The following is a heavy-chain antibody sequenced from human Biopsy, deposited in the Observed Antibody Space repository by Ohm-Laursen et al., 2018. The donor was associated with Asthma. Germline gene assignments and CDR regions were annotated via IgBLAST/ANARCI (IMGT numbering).Heavy chain of an antibody. CDR3: VRDGTDDAFDI. CDR2: ISKDASTQ. D-gene: IGHD1-1*01. J-gene: IGHJ3*02. CDR1: GFSFSNFA. V-gene: IGHV3-30*01. Sequence: SLRLSYTAPGFSFSNFAIHWVRQAPGKGLEWVGVISKDASTQDYADSVKGRFTMARDNSKNTLDLQMNSLREEDTAVYYCVRDGTDDAFDIWGQGTVVSVSS.